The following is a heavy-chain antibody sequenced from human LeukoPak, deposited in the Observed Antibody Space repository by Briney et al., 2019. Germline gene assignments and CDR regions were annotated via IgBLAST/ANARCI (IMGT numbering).Heavy chain of an antibody. J-gene: IGHJ6*02. CDR2: VYTTETT. CDR3: ARHEGSGWYRTVYYYYGMDV. CDR1: GASINTFY. Sequence: SETLSLTCNVSGASINTFYWTWIRQPAGKGLEWLGRVYTTETTNYNPSFRGRLTMSLDTSKNQVSLELTSVTAADTAIYYCARHEGSGWYRTVYYYYGMDVWGQGTTVTVSS. V-gene: IGHV4-4*07. D-gene: IGHD6-19*01.